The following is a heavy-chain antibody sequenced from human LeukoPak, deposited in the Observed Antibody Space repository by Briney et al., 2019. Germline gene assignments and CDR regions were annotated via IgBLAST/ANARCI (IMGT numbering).Heavy chain of an antibody. CDR1: GASISSTNYY. D-gene: IGHD3-22*01. CDR3: ARDFGPSYFDRSGYYSD. V-gene: IGHV4-61*02. CDR2: IYASGRA. Sequence: SETLSLTCAVSGASISSTNYYWTWIRQPAGKGLEWIGRIYASGRATYNPSLKSRATISADTSINHFSPKLISVTAADTAVYYCARDFGPSYFDRSGYYSDWGQGTLVTVSS. J-gene: IGHJ4*02.